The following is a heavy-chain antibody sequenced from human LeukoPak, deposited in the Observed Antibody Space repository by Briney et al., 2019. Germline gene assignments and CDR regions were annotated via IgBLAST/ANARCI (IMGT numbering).Heavy chain of an antibody. J-gene: IGHJ4*02. D-gene: IGHD5-12*01. Sequence: ASVKVSCKASGGIFSNYAFSWVRQAPGQGLEWMGRIIPILGIANYAQKFQGRVTITADKSTSTAYMELSSLRSEDTAVYYCARERGYASVNVDYWGQGTLVTVSS. V-gene: IGHV1-69*04. CDR3: ARERGYASVNVDY. CDR2: IIPILGIA. CDR1: GGIFSNYA.